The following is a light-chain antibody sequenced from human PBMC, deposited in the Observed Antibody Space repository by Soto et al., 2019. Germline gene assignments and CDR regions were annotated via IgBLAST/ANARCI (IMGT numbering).Light chain of an antibody. CDR2: EAS. V-gene: IGKV1-5*03. Sequence: DIQMTQSPATLPASVGDRVTITCRASQNIYTWLAWYQQEPGKAPKLLIYEASSLETGVPSRFSGSGSGTEFTLTISSLQPDDFATYYCQQYSGFPYTLGQGTKLEIK. CDR3: QQYSGFPYT. J-gene: IGKJ2*01. CDR1: QNIYTW.